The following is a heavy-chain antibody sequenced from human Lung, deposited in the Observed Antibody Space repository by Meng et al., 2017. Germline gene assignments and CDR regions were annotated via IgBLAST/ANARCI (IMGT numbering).Heavy chain of an antibody. CDR3: ARGLGEAVVPRTMFDY. CDR1: GCAISSSNW. V-gene: IGHV4-4*02. D-gene: IGHD2-2*01. CDR2: IYHSGGT. Sequence: VQESGPGLVKPSGPLSVTCGVSGCAISSSNWWSWVRQPPGKGLEWIGEIYHSGGTKYNPSLKSRVTISVDKSKNQFSLKLSSVTAADTAVYYCARGLGEAVVPRTMFDYWGQGTLVTVSS. J-gene: IGHJ4*02.